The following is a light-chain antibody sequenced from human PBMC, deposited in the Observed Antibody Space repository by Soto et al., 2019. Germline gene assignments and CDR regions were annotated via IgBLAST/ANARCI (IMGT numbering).Light chain of an antibody. Sequence: AIQLTQSPSSVSASVGDRVTITCRASQGIAKDLGWYQQKPGKAPRLLIFGASFLQSGVPSRFSGSGSGTDFTLTINGLQPEDFATYYCLENYDSFRTFGQGTKVDIK. CDR1: QGIAKD. CDR3: LENYDSFRT. V-gene: IGKV1-6*01. J-gene: IGKJ1*01. CDR2: GAS.